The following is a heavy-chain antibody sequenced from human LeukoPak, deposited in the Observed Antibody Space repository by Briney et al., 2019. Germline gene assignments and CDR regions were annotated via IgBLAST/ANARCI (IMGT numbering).Heavy chain of an antibody. V-gene: IGHV3-30*02. Sequence: GGSLRLSCAASGVTFSSYGMHWVRQAPGKGLEWVAFIRYDGSNKYYADSVKGRFTISRDNSKNTLYLQMNSLRAEDTAVYYCAKEGIAAAGYLDYWGQGTLVTVSS. J-gene: IGHJ4*02. CDR3: AKEGIAAAGYLDY. CDR1: GVTFSSYG. CDR2: IRYDGSNK. D-gene: IGHD6-13*01.